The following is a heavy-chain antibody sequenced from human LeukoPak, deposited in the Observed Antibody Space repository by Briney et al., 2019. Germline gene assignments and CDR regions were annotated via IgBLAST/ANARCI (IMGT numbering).Heavy chain of an antibody. D-gene: IGHD2/OR15-2a*01. CDR2: ISLTSNDI. V-gene: IGHV3-21*01. Sequence: PGGSLRLSCAASGFTFSSYVMNWVRQAPGKGLDWVSSISLTSNDIYYAASVRGRFIISRENAKNLLSLQMNSLRAEDTALYYCARGDTSLQRNDALDIWGQGTMVSVSS. CDR3: ARGDTSLQRNDALDI. J-gene: IGHJ3*02. CDR1: GFTFSSYV.